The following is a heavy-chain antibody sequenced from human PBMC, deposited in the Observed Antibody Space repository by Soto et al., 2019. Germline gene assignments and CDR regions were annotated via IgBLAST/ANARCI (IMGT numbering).Heavy chain of an antibody. CDR1: GFTVSSNY. V-gene: IGHV3-53*01. CDR3: ARDRIEVDSGYDYSYGMDV. CDR2: IYSGGST. D-gene: IGHD5-12*01. Sequence: GGSLRLSCAASGFTVSSNYMSWVRQAPGKGLEWVSVIYSGGSTYYADSVKGRFTISRDNSKNTLYLQMNSLRAEDTAVYYCARDRIEVDSGYDYSYGMDVWGQGTTVTVSS. J-gene: IGHJ6*02.